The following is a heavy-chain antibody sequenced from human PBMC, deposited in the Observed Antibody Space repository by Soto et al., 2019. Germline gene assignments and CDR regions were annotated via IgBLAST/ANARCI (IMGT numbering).Heavy chain of an antibody. CDR2: IYHSGST. CDR3: ARELGGYYFDY. Sequence: SDALSHTYSRSARAVRNLYLWSWVRQPPGKGLECIGEIYHSGSTNYNPSLKSRVTISVDKSKNQFSLKLSSVTAADTAVYYCARELGGYYFDYWGQG. V-gene: IGHV4-4*02. CDR1: ARAVRNLYL. D-gene: IGHD3-16*01. J-gene: IGHJ4*02.